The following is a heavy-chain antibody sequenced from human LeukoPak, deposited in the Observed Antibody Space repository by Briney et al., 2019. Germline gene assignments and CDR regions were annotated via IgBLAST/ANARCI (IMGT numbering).Heavy chain of an antibody. J-gene: IGHJ4*02. CDR1: GFTVNDYW. Sequence: AGGSLRLSCAASGFTVNDYWMYLVRQAPGRGLVWVSLIKTDGRSTTYADSVKGRFTISRDNSTTTLYLQMNSLRAEDTAVYYCAKAHPIPTNKYYDSIVFDYWGQGTLVTVSS. CDR3: AKAHPIPTNKYYDSIVFDY. V-gene: IGHV3-74*01. D-gene: IGHD3-22*01. CDR2: IKTDGRST.